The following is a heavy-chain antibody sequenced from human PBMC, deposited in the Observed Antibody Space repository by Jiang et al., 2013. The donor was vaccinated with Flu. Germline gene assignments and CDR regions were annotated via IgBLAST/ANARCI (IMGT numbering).Heavy chain of an antibody. V-gene: IGHV2-5*02. CDR1: GFSLSASGVG. CDR2: IFWDDDK. D-gene: IGHD2-15*01. J-gene: IGHJ4*02. CDR3: AHSRRRELCSGGNCYSFHH. Sequence: KPTQTLTLTCTLSGFSLSASGVGVGWMRQPPGKALEWLALIFWDDDKRYSPSLKTRLTITKDTSKNQVVLIMTNMDPVDTATFFCAHSRRRELCSGGNCYSFHHWGQGALVTVSS.